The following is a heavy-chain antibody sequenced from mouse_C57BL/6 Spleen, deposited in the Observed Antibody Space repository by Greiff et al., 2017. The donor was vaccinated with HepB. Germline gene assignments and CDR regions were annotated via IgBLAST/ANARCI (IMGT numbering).Heavy chain of an antibody. CDR1: GFTFSDAW. CDR3: TRRGGSAWFAY. D-gene: IGHD1-1*02. V-gene: IGHV6-6*01. Sequence: EVHLVESGGGLVQPGGSMKLSCAASGFTFSDAWMDWVRQSPEKGLEWVAEIRNKANNHATYYAESVKGRFTISRDDSKSSVYLQMNSLRAEDTGIYYCTRRGGSAWFAYWGQGTLVTVSA. J-gene: IGHJ3*01. CDR2: IRNKANNHAT.